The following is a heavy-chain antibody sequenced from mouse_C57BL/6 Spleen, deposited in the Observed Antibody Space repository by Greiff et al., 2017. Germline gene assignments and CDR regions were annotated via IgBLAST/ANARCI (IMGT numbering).Heavy chain of an antibody. D-gene: IGHD2-1*01. V-gene: IGHV5-9-1*02. CDR3: TRDTLYSYYAMDY. J-gene: IGHJ4*01. CDR2: ISGGGDYI. Sequence: EVMLVESGEGLVKPGGSLKLSCAASGFTFSSYAMSWVRQTPEKRLEWVAYISGGGDYIYYADTVKGRFTISRDNARNTLYLQMSSLKSEDTAMYYCTRDTLYSYYAMDYWGQGTSVTVSS. CDR1: GFTFSSYA.